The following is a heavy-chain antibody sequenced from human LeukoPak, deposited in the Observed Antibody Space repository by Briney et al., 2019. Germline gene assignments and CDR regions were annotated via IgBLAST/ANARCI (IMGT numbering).Heavy chain of an antibody. Sequence: QPGASLRLSCAASGFTFSSNAMSWARQAPGKGLDWVSFITANTDSTYYADSVKGRFTISRDNSRNTLYLQMNSLTAEDTAVYYCAKGGGSGNNGYVQYWGQGTLVTVSS. D-gene: IGHD2-8*01. CDR3: AKGGGSGNNGYVQY. J-gene: IGHJ4*02. V-gene: IGHV3-23*01. CDR2: ITANTDST. CDR1: GFTFSSNA.